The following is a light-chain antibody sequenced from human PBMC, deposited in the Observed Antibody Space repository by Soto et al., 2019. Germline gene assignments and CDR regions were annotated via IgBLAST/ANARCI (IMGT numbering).Light chain of an antibody. CDR2: DAS. Sequence: EIVLTQSPATLSLSPGERATLSCRASQSVSSYLAWYQQKPGQAPRLLIYDASNRATGIPARFSGSGSGTDFTLTLSSLAPEDFEVYYCQQRRNWPPFTFGPGTKVDI. J-gene: IGKJ3*01. CDR1: QSVSSY. CDR3: QQRRNWPPFT. V-gene: IGKV3-11*01.